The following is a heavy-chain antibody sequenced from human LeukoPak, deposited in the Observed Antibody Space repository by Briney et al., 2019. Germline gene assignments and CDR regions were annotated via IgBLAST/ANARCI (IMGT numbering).Heavy chain of an antibody. D-gene: IGHD4-17*01. CDR3: ARGYGENYYFDY. CDR2: IYYSGST. Sequence: SETLSLTCTVSGGSISSSSYYWGWIRQPPGKGLEWIGSIYYSGSTYYNPSLKSRVTISVDRSKNQFSLKLSSVTAADTAVYYCARGYGENYYFDYWGQGTLVTVSS. J-gene: IGHJ4*02. CDR1: GGSISSSSYY. V-gene: IGHV4-39*07.